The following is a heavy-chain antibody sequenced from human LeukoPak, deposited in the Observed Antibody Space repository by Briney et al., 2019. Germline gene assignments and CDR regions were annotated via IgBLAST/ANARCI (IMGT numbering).Heavy chain of an antibody. D-gene: IGHD2-8*01. CDR1: GFTFSSYS. V-gene: IGHV3-48*04. CDR3: ARVAQYEDY. Sequence: GGSLRLSCAASGFTFSSYSMNWVRQAPGKGLEWVSYISSSSSTIYYADSVKGRFTISRDNAKNSLCLQMNSLRAEDTAVYYCARVAQYEDYWGQGTLVTVSS. CDR2: ISSSSSTI. J-gene: IGHJ4*02.